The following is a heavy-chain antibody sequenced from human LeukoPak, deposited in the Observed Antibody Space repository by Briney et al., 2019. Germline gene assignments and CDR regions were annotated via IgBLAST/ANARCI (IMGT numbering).Heavy chain of an antibody. CDR1: GFTFSSYW. J-gene: IGHJ4*02. CDR2: IKQDGSEK. CDR3: ARDYRGYRAPYYFDY. Sequence: GGSLRLSCAASGFTFSSYWMSWVRQAPGQGLEWVANIKQDGSEKYYVDSVKGRFTISRDNAKNSLYLQMNSLRAEDTAVYYCARDYRGYRAPYYFDYRGQGTLVTVSS. V-gene: IGHV3-7*01. D-gene: IGHD2-15*01.